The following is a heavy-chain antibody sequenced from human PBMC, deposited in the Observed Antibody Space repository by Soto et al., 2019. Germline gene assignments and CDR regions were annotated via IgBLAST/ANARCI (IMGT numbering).Heavy chain of an antibody. CDR1: GFPFVNFA. CDR3: TKASREYELTGLFFDS. CDR2: IDRSVDIT. V-gene: IGHV3-23*01. Sequence: PGGSLRLSCAASGFPFVNFAMSWVRQAPGKGLEWVSSIDRSVDITFYAGSVKDRFSISRDNSRNTLFLLMNNLRADDSAMYYCTKASREYELTGLFFDSWGQGTPVTFSS. J-gene: IGHJ4*02. D-gene: IGHD2-8*02.